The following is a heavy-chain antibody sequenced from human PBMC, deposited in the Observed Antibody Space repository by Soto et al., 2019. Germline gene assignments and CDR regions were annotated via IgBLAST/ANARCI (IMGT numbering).Heavy chain of an antibody. Sequence: EVQLLESGGGFIQPGGSLRLSCAASGFTFSNYGMSWVRQAPGKGLEWVSAISGSGGSTYYADSVKGRFTISRDNSKNTLYLQMNSLRAEDTAVYYCAKGIGYCSGGSCYSVYYYGMDVWGQGTTVTVSS. V-gene: IGHV3-23*01. CDR2: ISGSGGST. CDR1: GFTFSNYG. J-gene: IGHJ6*02. CDR3: AKGIGYCSGGSCYSVYYYGMDV. D-gene: IGHD2-15*01.